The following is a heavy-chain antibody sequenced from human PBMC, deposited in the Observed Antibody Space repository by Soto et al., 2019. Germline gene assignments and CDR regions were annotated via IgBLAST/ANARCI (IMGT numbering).Heavy chain of an antibody. V-gene: IGHV1-69*04. CDR2: IIPILGIA. CDR3: AREIPNSSGWSKVDY. J-gene: IGHJ4*02. Sequence: SVKVSCKASGGTFSSYTISWVRQALGQGLEWMGRIIPILGIANYAQKFQGRVTITADKSTSTAYMELSSLRSEDTAVYYCAREIPNSSGWSKVDYWGQGTLVTVSS. CDR1: GGTFSSYT. D-gene: IGHD6-19*01.